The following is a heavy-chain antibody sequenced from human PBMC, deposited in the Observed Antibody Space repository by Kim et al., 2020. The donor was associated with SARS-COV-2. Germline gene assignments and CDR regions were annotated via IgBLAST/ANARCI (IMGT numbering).Heavy chain of an antibody. D-gene: IGHD2-21*02. CDR1: GFAFNNYA. CDR2: ISASGHRT. J-gene: IGHJ4*02. CDR3: AKDPVAYCSGDCYTLGY. Sequence: GGSLRLSCAVSGFAFNNYAMTWVRQAPGKGLEWVSSISASGHRTFYADSVKGRFVISRDYSKDTLYLQMDSLTADDTAVYYCAKDPVAYCSGDCYTLGYWGQGTLVIVSS. V-gene: IGHV3-23*01.